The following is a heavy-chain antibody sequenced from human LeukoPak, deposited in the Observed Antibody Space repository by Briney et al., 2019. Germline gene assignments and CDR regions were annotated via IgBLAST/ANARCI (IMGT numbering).Heavy chain of an antibody. Sequence: PGGSLRLSCAASGFTFSSYAMSWVRQAPGKGPDWVSGISGGADSTYYADSVKGRFTISRDNSKNTLYLQMNSLRVEDTAIYYCVKAREYSGHDPVVDYWGQGALVTVSS. D-gene: IGHD5-12*01. CDR3: VKAREYSGHDPVVDY. CDR1: GFTFSSYA. CDR2: ISGGADST. V-gene: IGHV3-23*01. J-gene: IGHJ4*02.